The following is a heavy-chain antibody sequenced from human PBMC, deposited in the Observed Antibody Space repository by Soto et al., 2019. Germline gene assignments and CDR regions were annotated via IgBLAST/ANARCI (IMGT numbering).Heavy chain of an antibody. J-gene: IGHJ5*02. CDR3: ARSGFSRSTIFGVVIGSENWFDP. CDR2: INPNSGGT. V-gene: IGHV1-2*04. CDR1: GYTFTGYY. D-gene: IGHD3-3*01. Sequence: QVQLVQSGAEVKKPGASVKVSCKASGYTFTGYYMHWVRQAPGQGLEWMGWINPNSGGTNYAQKFQGWVTMTRDTSISTAYMELSRLRSDDTAVYYCARSGFSRSTIFGVVIGSENWFDPWGQGTLVTVSS.